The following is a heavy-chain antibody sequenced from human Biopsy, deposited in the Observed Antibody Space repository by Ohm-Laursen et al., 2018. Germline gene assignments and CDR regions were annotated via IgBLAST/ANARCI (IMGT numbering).Heavy chain of an antibody. CDR3: VRDHGVTFSGVIVRGDAFDV. V-gene: IGHV1-2*02. J-gene: IGHJ3*01. Sequence: GSSVKVSCKASGYTFTDYSLHWVRQDPGQGLEWMGWIHVKRGATNYAEKFQGRVTMTGDTSLRTTYMELRSLSPDDTAVYYCVRDHGVTFSGVIVRGDAFDVWGQGTKVTVSS. CDR2: IHVKRGAT. D-gene: IGHD3-16*02. CDR1: GYTFTDYS.